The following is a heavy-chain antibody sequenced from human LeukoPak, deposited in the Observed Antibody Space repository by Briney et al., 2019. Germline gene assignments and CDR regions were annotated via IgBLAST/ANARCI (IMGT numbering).Heavy chain of an antibody. D-gene: IGHD3-22*01. CDR1: GYSFANYW. V-gene: IGHV5-10-1*01. CDR3: ATDSHSSFRSRDDY. Sequence: KVGESLRISCKGSGYSFANYWISWVRQMPGKGLEWMGRIDPSDSYTNYSPSFQGHVTISADKSTSTAYLQWGSLKASDTAMYYCATDSHSSFRSRDDYWGQGTLVTVSS. CDR2: IDPSDSYT. J-gene: IGHJ4*02.